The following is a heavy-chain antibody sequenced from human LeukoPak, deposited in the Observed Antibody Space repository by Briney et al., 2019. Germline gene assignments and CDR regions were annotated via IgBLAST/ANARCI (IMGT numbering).Heavy chain of an antibody. D-gene: IGHD2-2*01. Sequence: GGSLRLSCAASGFTFSSYEMNWVRQAPGKGLEWVSYISSSGSTIYYADSVKGRFTISRDNAKNSLYLQMNSLRAEDPAVYYCARGRNEVVPAAMLYYYYYMDVWGKGTTVTVSS. CDR1: GFTFSSYE. CDR3: ARGRNEVVPAAMLYYYYYMDV. CDR2: ISSSGSTI. J-gene: IGHJ6*03. V-gene: IGHV3-48*03.